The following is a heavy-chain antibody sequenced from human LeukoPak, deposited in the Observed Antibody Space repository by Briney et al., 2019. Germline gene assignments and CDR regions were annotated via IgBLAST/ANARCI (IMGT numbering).Heavy chain of an antibody. CDR3: ATAYYDILTGYYRGDWFDP. J-gene: IGHJ5*02. V-gene: IGHV1-24*01. CDR2: FDPEDGET. CDR1: GYTLTELS. D-gene: IGHD3-9*01. Sequence: GASVKVSCKVSGYTLTELSMHWGRQAPGKGLEWMGGFDPEDGETIYAQKFQGRVTMTEETSTDTAYMELSSLRSEDTAVYYCATAYYDILTGYYRGDWFDPWGQGTLVTVSS.